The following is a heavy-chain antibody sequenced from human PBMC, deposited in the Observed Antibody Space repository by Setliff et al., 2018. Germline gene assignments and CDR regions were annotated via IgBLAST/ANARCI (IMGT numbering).Heavy chain of an antibody. CDR3: ARDLDYQYYYDSSGRDAFDI. V-gene: IGHV1-2*06. CDR1: GYSFIDYY. J-gene: IGHJ3*02. Sequence: VASVKVSCKASGYSFIDYYIHWVRQAPGQGPEWMGRVNPKNGFIVYAQKFQGRVTMTRDTSTSTVYVELSSLRSDDTAVYYCARDLDYQYYYDSSGRDAFDIWGQGTMVTVSS. CDR2: VNPKNGFI. D-gene: IGHD3-22*01.